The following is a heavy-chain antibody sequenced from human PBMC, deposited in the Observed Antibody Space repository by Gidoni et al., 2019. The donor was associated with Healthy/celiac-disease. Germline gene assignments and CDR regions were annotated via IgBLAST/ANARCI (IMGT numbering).Heavy chain of an antibody. CDR1: GYTFPSYD. D-gene: IGHD3-3*01. J-gene: IGHJ4*02. CDR3: ARGGYDFWSGPQSDYFDY. Sequence: QVQLVQSGAEVKKPGASVKVSCKASGYTFPSYDINWVRQATGQGLEWMGWMNPNSGNTGYAQKFQGRVTMTRNTSISTAYMELSSLRSEDTAVYYCARGGYDFWSGPQSDYFDYWGQGTLVTVSS. V-gene: IGHV1-8*01. CDR2: MNPNSGNT.